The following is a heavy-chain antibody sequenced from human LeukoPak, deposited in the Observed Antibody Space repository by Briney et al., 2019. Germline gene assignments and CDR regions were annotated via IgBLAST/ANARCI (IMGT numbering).Heavy chain of an antibody. V-gene: IGHV1-46*01. CDR2: INPSGGST. CDR1: GYTFTTWY. J-gene: IGHJ6*02. Sequence: ASVKVSCKTSGYTFTTWYMHWVRQAPGQGLEWMGIINPSGGSTSYAQKFQGRVTMTRDTSTSTVYMELSSLRSDDTAVYYCARGPLLRYFDWLSPRSCYGMDVWGQGTTVTVSS. CDR3: ARGPLLRYFDWLSPRSCYGMDV. D-gene: IGHD3-9*01.